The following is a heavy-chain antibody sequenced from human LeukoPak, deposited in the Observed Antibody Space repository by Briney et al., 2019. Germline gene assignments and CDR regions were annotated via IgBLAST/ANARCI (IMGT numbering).Heavy chain of an antibody. CDR3: ARQPPQYYGMDV. J-gene: IGHJ6*02. CDR1: GGSFSNYY. D-gene: IGHD1-14*01. V-gene: IGHV4-4*07. Sequence: SETLSLTCTVSGGSFSNYYWSWIRQPAGKGLEWIGRIYTSGSTNYNPSVKSRVAMSVDTSNNQFSLKLTSVTAADTAVYYCARQPPQYYGMDVWGQGTTVTVSS. CDR2: IYTSGST.